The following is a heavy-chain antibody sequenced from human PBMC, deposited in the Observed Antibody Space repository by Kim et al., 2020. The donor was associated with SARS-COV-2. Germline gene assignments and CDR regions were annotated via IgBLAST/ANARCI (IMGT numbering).Heavy chain of an antibody. CDR3: ARGAITIFGVVIPMDV. D-gene: IGHD3-3*01. V-gene: IGHV4-34*01. Sequence: SLRRRVTILVDTSKNQFSLKLSSVTAADTAVYYCARGAITIFGVVIPMDVWGQGTTVTVSS. J-gene: IGHJ6*02.